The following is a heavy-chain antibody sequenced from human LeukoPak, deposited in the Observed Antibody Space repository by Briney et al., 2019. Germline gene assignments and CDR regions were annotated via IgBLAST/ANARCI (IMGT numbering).Heavy chain of an antibody. CDR1: GGAMNNYY. CDR3: ARYDYGDCWFDP. CDR2: IPDSGST. Sequence: SETLSLTCTVSGGAMNNYYWSWIRQAPGKGLEWIGYIPDSGSTNYNPSLRSRVTISVDTSKNQFSLKLSSVTAADTALYYCARYDYGDCWFDPWGQGTLVTVSS. D-gene: IGHD4-17*01. J-gene: IGHJ5*02. V-gene: IGHV4-59*01.